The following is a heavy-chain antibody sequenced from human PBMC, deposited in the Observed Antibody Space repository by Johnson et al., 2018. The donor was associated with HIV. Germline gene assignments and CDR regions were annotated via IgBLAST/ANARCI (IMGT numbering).Heavy chain of an antibody. CDR1: GFTFDDYG. Sequence: EVQLVESGGGVVRPGGSLRLSCAASGFTFDDYGMSWVRQAPGKGLEWVAGIKYDGSGKFCVDSVKGRFTISRDNAKDSLFLQMNSLRAEDTAVYYCARSNAFDIWGQGTMVTVSS. CDR2: IKYDGSGK. J-gene: IGHJ3*02. CDR3: ARSNAFDI. V-gene: IGHV3-7*01.